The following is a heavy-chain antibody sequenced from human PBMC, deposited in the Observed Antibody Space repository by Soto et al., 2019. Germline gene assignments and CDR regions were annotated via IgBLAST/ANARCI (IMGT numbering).Heavy chain of an antibody. CDR3: ARAYGSGSYGYYYYYGMDV. V-gene: IGHV4-61*01. J-gene: IGHJ6*02. D-gene: IGHD3-10*01. Sequence: PSETLSLTCTVSGGSVSSGSYYWSWIRQPPGKGLEWIGYIYYSGSTNYNPSLKSRVTISVDTSKNQFSLKLSSVTAADTAVYYCARAYGSGSYGYYYYYGMDVWGQGTTVTVSS. CDR1: GGSVSSGSYY. CDR2: IYYSGST.